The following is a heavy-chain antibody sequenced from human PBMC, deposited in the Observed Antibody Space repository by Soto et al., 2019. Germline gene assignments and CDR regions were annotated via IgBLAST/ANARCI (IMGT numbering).Heavy chain of an antibody. CDR3: AREEVDTAMVASIDY. D-gene: IGHD5-18*01. J-gene: IGHJ4*02. Sequence: ASETLSLTCAVYGGSFSGYYWSWIRQPPGKGLEWIGEINHSGSTNYNPPLKSRVTISVDTSKNQFSLKLSSVTAADTAVYYCAREEVDTAMVASIDYWGQGTLVTVSS. CDR1: GGSFSGYY. CDR2: INHSGST. V-gene: IGHV4-34*01.